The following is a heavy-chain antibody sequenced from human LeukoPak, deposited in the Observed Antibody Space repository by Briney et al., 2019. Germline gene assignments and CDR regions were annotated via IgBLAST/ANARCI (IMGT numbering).Heavy chain of an antibody. CDR1: GFTFSNCA. Sequence: GGSLRLSCAASGFTFSNCAMSWVRQAPGKGLEWVSSFSGNGGATYYADSVKDRFTISRDNSKNMLYLQMNSLRAEDTAVYYCTTLLTMIHWGQGTLVTVSS. J-gene: IGHJ4*02. V-gene: IGHV3-23*01. CDR2: FSGNGGAT. D-gene: IGHD3-22*01. CDR3: TTLLTMIH.